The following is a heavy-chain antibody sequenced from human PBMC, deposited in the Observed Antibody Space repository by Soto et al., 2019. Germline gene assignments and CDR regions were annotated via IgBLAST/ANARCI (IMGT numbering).Heavy chain of an antibody. V-gene: IGHV3-30*18. J-gene: IGHJ4*02. CDR1: GFTFSSYG. CDR2: ISYDGSNK. Sequence: QVQLAESGGGVVQPGRSLRLSCAASGFTFSSYGMHWVRQAPGKGLEWVAVISYDGSNKYYADSVKGRFTISRDNSKNRLYLQMNSLRAEDTAVYYCAKDGSGYSSSFHFDYWGQGTLVTVSS. D-gene: IGHD6-6*01. CDR3: AKDGSGYSSSFHFDY.